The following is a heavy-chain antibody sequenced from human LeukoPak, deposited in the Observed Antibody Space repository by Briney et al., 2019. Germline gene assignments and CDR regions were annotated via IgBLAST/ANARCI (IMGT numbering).Heavy chain of an antibody. V-gene: IGHV3-23*01. D-gene: IGHD4-17*01. CDR3: AKAWRGDSYYYYYMDV. CDR1: GFSFSSYA. Sequence: GGSLRLSCAASGFSFSSYAMNRVRQAPGKGLEWVSSISGSSGSTYYADSVKGRFTISRDNSKNTLYLQMNSLRAEDTAVYYCAKAWRGDSYYYYYMDVWGKGTTVTVSS. J-gene: IGHJ6*03. CDR2: ISGSSGST.